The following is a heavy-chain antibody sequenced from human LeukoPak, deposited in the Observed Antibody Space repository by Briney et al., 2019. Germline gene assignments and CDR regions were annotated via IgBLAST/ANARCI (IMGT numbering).Heavy chain of an antibody. CDR2: INPNSGGT. Sequence: ASVKVSCKASGYSFTDKYMHWVRQAPGQGLEWMGWINPNSGGTNYAQKFQGRVTMTTDTSMSTAYMELTRLTSDDTAVYYCARGTYYDSSAYSGVRLFDYWGQGTLVTVSS. CDR1: GYSFTDKY. J-gene: IGHJ4*02. CDR3: ARGTYYDSSAYSGVRLFDY. V-gene: IGHV1-2*02. D-gene: IGHD3-22*01.